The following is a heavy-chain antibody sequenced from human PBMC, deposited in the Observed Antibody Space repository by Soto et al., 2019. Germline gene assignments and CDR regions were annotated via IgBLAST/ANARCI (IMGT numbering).Heavy chain of an antibody. J-gene: IGHJ4*02. V-gene: IGHV1-3*01. CDR3: ASSLDGYGSGYFDY. CDR1: GYTFTGYA. CDR2: INAGNGNT. Sequence: ASVKVSCKASGYTFTGYAMHWVRQAPGQRLEWMGWINAGNGNTKYSQKFQGRVTITRDTSASAAYMELSSLRSEDTAVYYCASSLDGYGSGYFDYWGQGTLVTVSS. D-gene: IGHD3-10*01.